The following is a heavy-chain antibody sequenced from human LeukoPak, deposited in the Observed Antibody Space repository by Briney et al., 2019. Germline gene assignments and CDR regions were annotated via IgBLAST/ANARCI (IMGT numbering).Heavy chain of an antibody. CDR1: GFTFSNFG. J-gene: IGHJ4*02. V-gene: IGHV3-30*02. CDR2: IRYDGDNK. CDR3: AKPHFDS. Sequence: GGSLRLSCAASGFTFSNFGMHWVRQAPGKGLEWVAFIRYDGDNKYYTDSVKGRFTISRDNSKNTLYLQMNSLRAEDTAVYYCAKPHFDSWSQGTLVTVSS.